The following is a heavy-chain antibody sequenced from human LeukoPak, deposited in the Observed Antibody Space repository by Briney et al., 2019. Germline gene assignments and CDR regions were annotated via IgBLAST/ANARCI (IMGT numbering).Heavy chain of an antibody. CDR1: GFTFSSYA. CDR2: ISGSGGST. Sequence: GGSLRLSCAASGFTFSSYAMSWVRQAPGKGLEWVSAISGSGGSTYYADSVKGRFTISRDNSKNTLYLQMNSLRAEDTAVYYCAKVANYDILTGYYGGYYFDYWGQGTLVTVSS. D-gene: IGHD3-9*01. J-gene: IGHJ4*02. CDR3: AKVANYDILTGYYGGYYFDY. V-gene: IGHV3-23*01.